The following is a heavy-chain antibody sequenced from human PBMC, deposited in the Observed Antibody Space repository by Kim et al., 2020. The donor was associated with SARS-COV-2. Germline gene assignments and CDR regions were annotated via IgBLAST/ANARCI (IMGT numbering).Heavy chain of an antibody. CDR2: ISGSGGST. V-gene: IGHV3-23*01. D-gene: IGHD3-22*01. J-gene: IGHJ6*02. CDR3: AKVATMIVVDLSPPLDV. CDR1: GFTFSSYA. Sequence: GGSLRLSCAASGFTFSSYAMSWVRQAPGKGLEWVSAISGSGGSTYYADSVKGRFTISIDNSKNTLYLQMNSLRAEDTAVYYCAKVATMIVVDLSPPLDVWGQGTTVTVSS.